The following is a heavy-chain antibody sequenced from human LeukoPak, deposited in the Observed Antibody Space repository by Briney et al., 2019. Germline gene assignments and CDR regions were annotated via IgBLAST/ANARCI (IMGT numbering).Heavy chain of an antibody. D-gene: IGHD3-16*01. V-gene: IGHV3-23*01. J-gene: IGHJ4*02. CDR1: GLTFERYG. Sequence: GGSLRLVCAPYGLTFERYGISWVRQARGKGQEWISPISGTGGSTYYADSVKGRFTIARDNSRNTLYLQMNSLRAEDTAVYYCAKGTFPPSGGARRGYYFDYWGQGTLVTVSS. CDR3: AKGTFPPSGGARRGYYFDY. CDR2: ISGTGGST.